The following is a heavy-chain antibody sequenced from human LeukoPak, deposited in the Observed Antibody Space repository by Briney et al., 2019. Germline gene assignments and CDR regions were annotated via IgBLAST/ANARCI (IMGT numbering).Heavy chain of an antibody. D-gene: IGHD6-13*01. Sequence: PSETLSLTCTVSGGSISGYCWSWIRQPAGKGLEWIGRISSSGSTNYNPSLKSRVTISVDKSKNQFSLKLSSVTAADTAVYYCAREGSSSWYIDYWGQGTLVTVSS. CDR2: ISSSGST. J-gene: IGHJ4*02. V-gene: IGHV4-4*07. CDR1: GGSISGYC. CDR3: AREGSSSWYIDY.